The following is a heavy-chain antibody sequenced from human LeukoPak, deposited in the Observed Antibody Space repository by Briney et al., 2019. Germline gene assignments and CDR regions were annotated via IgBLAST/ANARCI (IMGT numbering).Heavy chain of an antibody. J-gene: IGHJ4*02. CDR2: INPSGGST. Sequence: GIINPSGGSTSYAQKFQGRVTMTRDTSTSTVYMELSSLRSEDTAVYYCAKSSSGWVREIDYWGQGTLVTVSS. CDR3: AKSSSGWVREIDY. V-gene: IGHV1-46*01. D-gene: IGHD6-19*01.